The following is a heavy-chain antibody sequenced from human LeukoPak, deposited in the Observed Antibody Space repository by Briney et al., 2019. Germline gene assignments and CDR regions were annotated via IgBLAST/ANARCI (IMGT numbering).Heavy chain of an antibody. J-gene: IGHJ6*02. CDR3: ARHSGSSWFSAMDV. D-gene: IGHD6-13*01. CDR1: GGSFSGYY. V-gene: IGHV4-34*01. Sequence: PSETLSLTCAVYGGSFSGYYWSWIRQPPGKGLEWIGEINHSGSTYYNPSLKSRVTISVDTSKNQFSLKLSSVTATDTAVYYCARHSGSSWFSAMDVWGQGTTVTVSS. CDR2: INHSGST.